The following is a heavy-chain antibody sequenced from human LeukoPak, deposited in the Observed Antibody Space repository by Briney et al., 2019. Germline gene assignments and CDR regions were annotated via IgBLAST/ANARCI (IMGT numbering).Heavy chain of an antibody. V-gene: IGHV4-34*01. D-gene: IGHD2-15*01. CDR2: VNHAGST. J-gene: IGHJ5*01. Sequence: SDTLSLTCAVYGGSFRGYYWTWIRQSPGKGLVWIGHVNHAGSTIYNPSLKSRLSISVDTSTKQFSLNLTSLTAADTAVYYCTRGDTWFDCGDGSCINWFDPWGQGTLVSVSS. CDR3: TRGDTWFDCGDGSCINWFDP. CDR1: GGSFRGYY.